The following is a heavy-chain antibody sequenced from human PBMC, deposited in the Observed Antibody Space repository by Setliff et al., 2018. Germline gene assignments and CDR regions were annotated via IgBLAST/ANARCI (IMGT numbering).Heavy chain of an antibody. CDR2: INPHGSEK. CDR1: GLSYTNDW. CDR3: ASATGY. Sequence: GGSLRLSCTASGLSYTNDWVSWVRQAPGKGLEWLASINPHGSEKYYADSVKGRFTISRDNAKNSLSLQMNNLRTEDTAVYFCASATGYWGQGILVTVSS. V-gene: IGHV3-7*01. J-gene: IGHJ4*02.